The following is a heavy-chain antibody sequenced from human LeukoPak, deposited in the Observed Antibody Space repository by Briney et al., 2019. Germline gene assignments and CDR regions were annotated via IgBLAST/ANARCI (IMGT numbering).Heavy chain of an antibody. V-gene: IGHV3-30*18. CDR3: AKASGIAAGGWFDP. CDR1: GFTFSSYG. CDR2: ISYDGSNK. J-gene: IGHJ5*02. Sequence: GRSLRLSCAASGFTFSSYGMHWVRQAPGNGLEWVAVISYDGSNKYYADSVKGRFTISRDNSKNTLYLQMNSLRAEDTAVYYCAKASGIAAGGWFDPWGQGTLVTVSS. D-gene: IGHD6-25*01.